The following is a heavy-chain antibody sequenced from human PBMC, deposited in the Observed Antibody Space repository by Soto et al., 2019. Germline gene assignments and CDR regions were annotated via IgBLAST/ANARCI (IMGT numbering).Heavy chain of an antibody. CDR3: ARQAAAAIILDP. D-gene: IGHD2-2*02. CDR2: INHSGST. CDR1: GGSFSDYY. Sequence: PSETLSLTCAVYGGSFSDYYWSWIRQPPGKGLEWIGEINHSGSTNYNPSLKSRVTISVDTSKNQFSLKLSSVTAADTAVYYCARQAAAAIILDPWVQGTLVT. V-gene: IGHV4-34*01. J-gene: IGHJ5*02.